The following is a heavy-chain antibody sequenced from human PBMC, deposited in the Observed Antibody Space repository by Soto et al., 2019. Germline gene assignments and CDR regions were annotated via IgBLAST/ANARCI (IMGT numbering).Heavy chain of an antibody. CDR1: GFTFSSYW. D-gene: IGHD6-6*01. J-gene: IGHJ4*02. CDR3: ARDLVSWSSSLTDY. CDR2: IKQDGSEK. V-gene: IGHV3-7*01. Sequence: GGSLRLSCAASGFTFSSYWMSWVRQAPGKGLEWVANIKQDGSEKYYVDSVKGRFTISRDNAKNSLYLQMNSLRAEDTAVYYCARDLVSWSSSLTDYWGQGTLVTVSS.